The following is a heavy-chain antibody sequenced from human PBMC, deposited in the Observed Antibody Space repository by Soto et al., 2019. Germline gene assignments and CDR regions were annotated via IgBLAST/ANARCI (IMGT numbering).Heavy chain of an antibody. CDR2: ISWNSGSI. Sequence: GGSLRLSCAASGFTFDDYAMHWVRQAPGKGLEWVSGISWNSGSIGYADSVKGRFTISRDNAKNSLYLQMNSLRAEDTALYYCAIDAAAAGPSYYYYGMDVWGQGTTVTVSS. V-gene: IGHV3-9*01. CDR3: AIDAAAAGPSYYYYGMDV. CDR1: GFTFDDYA. D-gene: IGHD6-13*01. J-gene: IGHJ6*02.